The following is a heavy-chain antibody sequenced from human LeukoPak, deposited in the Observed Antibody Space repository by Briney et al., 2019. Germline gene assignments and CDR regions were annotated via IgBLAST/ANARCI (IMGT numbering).Heavy chain of an antibody. CDR1: GFTFSSYG. CDR2: MRYDGSNK. J-gene: IGHJ6*03. CDR3: AKDGGDGYNYYYYYYYMDV. D-gene: IGHD5-24*01. V-gene: IGHV3-30*02. Sequence: GGSLRLSCAASGFTFSSYGMHWVRQAPGKGLEWVAFMRYDGSNKYYADSVKGRFTISRDNSKNTLYLQMNSLRAEDTAVYYCAKDGGDGYNYYYYYYYMDVWGKGTTVTVSS.